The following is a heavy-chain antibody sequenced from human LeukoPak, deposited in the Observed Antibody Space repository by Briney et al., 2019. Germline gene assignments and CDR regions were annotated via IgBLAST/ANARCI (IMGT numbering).Heavy chain of an antibody. J-gene: IGHJ4*02. Sequence: GGSLRLSCAASGFTFSSYGMHWVRQAPGKGLEWVAVIWYDGSNKYYADSVKGRFTISRDNSKNTLYLQMNSLRAEDTAVYYCAKTHSTVVVPAAPADYWGQGTLVTVSS. D-gene: IGHD2-2*01. V-gene: IGHV3-30*02. CDR3: AKTHSTVVVPAAPADY. CDR2: IWYDGSNK. CDR1: GFTFSSYG.